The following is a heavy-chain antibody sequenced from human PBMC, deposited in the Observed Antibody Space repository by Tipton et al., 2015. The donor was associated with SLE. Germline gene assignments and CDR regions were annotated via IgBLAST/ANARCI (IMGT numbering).Heavy chain of an antibody. J-gene: IGHJ4*02. CDR2: IDYSGST. CDR1: GGSISSRNW. V-gene: IGHV4-4*02. CDR3: SKDYNYDHPDYN. D-gene: IGHD5-24*01. Sequence: GLVKPSGTLSLSCAVSGGSISSRNWWSWVRQPPGKGLEWIGEIDYSGSTNYNPSLKSRVTMSLDKSRDQFSLRLISVTAADTAVYYCSKDYNYDHPDYNWGQGTLVTVSS.